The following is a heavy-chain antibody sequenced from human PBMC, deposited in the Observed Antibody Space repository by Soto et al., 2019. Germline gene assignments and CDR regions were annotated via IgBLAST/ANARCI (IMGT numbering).Heavy chain of an antibody. D-gene: IGHD3-10*01. CDR1: GFTFSSYA. CDR2: ISGSGGST. J-gene: IGHJ5*02. Sequence: GSLRLSCAASGFTFSSYAMSWVRQAPGKGLEWVSAISGSGGSTYYADSVKGRFTISRDNSKNTLYLQMNSLRAEDTAVYYCAKDFYGSVSPTAINSFDPRCQAPLLTVSS. V-gene: IGHV3-23*01. CDR3: AKDFYGSVSPTAINSFDP.